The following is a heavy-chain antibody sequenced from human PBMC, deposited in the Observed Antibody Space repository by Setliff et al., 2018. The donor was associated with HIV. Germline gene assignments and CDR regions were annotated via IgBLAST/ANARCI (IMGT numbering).Heavy chain of an antibody. CDR3: ARLIYCSSTSCFGAFDI. D-gene: IGHD2-2*01. J-gene: IGHJ3*02. V-gene: IGHV5-51*01. Sequence: GESLKISCTGSGYSFTNYWIGWVRQMPGKGLEWMGIIHPSDSDTRYSPSFQGQVTISADKSISTAFLQWSSLKASDTAMYYCARLIYCSSTSCFGAFDIWGQGTMVTVSS. CDR2: IHPSDSDT. CDR1: GYSFTNYW.